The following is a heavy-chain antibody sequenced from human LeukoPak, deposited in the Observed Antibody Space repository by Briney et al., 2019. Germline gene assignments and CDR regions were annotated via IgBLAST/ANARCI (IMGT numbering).Heavy chain of an antibody. D-gene: IGHD3-3*01. CDR3: ARGVLEWLSYYFDY. V-gene: IGHV3-9*01. J-gene: IGHJ4*02. CDR2: ISWNSGSI. CDR1: GFIFNNYA. Sequence: GGSLRLSCAGSGFIFNNYAMHWVRQPPGKGLEWVSGISWNSGSIDYADSVKGRFTISRDNAKNSLYLQMNNLRAEDTAVYYCARGVLEWLSYYFDYWGQGVLVTVAS.